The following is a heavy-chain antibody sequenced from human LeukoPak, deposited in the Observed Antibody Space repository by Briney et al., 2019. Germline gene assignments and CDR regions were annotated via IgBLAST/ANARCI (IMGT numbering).Heavy chain of an antibody. Sequence: GASVKVSCKASGYSFTSNYIHWVRQAPGQGLEWMGMIYPRDGSTSYAQRLQDRVTVTRDTSTSTVHMELSGLRSEDTAVYYCARDQEGFDYWGQGTQVTVSS. V-gene: IGHV1-46*01. CDR1: GYSFTSNY. CDR2: IYPRDGST. J-gene: IGHJ4*02. CDR3: ARDQEGFDY.